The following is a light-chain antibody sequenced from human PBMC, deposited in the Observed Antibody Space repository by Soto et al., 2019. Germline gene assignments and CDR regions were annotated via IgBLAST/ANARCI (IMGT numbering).Light chain of an antibody. V-gene: IGKV1-39*01. J-gene: IGKJ4*01. CDR3: QQSYSTPPLT. CDR2: AAS. CDR1: QSISSY. Sequence: DIQMTQSPSSLSASVGDRVTITCRASQSISSYLNWYQQKPGKAPKLLIYAASSLQSGVPSRFSGSGSGTDFTLTTSSLQPEDFATYYCQQSYSTPPLTFGGGTKVDIK.